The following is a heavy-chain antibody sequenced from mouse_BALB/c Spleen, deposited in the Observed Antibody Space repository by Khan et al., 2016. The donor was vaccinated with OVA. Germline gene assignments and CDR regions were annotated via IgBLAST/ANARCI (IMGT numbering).Heavy chain of an antibody. Sequence: QIQLVQSEPELKRPGETVKISCMASGYTFTDYSMHWVKQAPGKGLKWMGWINTETGEPTYADDFKGRFAFSLETSASTAYLQINNLKNEDKATXFCAGRTHWYFDVWGEGTTVTVSS. J-gene: IGHJ1*01. D-gene: IGHD3-3*01. CDR3: AGRTHWYFDV. V-gene: IGHV9-2-1*01. CDR2: INTETGEP. CDR1: GYTFTDYS.